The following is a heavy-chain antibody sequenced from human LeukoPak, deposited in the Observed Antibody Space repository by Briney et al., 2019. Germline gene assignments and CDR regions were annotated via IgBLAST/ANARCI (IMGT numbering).Heavy chain of an antibody. CDR2: INHSGST. D-gene: IGHD6-13*01. Sequence: SETLSLTCAVYGGSFSGYYWSWIRQPPGKGREWIGVINHSGSTNYNPSLKSRVSISVDTSKTNSSLKLSSVTAAHTAVYYCASLYSSSWYRYYYYGMDVWGQGTTVTVSS. J-gene: IGHJ6*02. CDR1: GGSFSGYY. CDR3: ASLYSSSWYRYYYYGMDV. V-gene: IGHV4-34*01.